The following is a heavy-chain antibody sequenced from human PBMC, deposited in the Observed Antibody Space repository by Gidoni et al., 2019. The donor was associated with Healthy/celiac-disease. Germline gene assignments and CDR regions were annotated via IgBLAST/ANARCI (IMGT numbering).Heavy chain of an antibody. J-gene: IGHJ6*02. Sequence: QVQLQESGPGLVKPSQTLSLTCTVSGGSISSGGYYWSWIRQHPGKGLEWIGYIYYSGSTYYDPSLKRRVTISVDTSKNQFSLKLSFATAADTAVYYCARGGAGDDERGDYYYYGMDVWGQGTTVTVSS. CDR1: GGSISSGGYY. D-gene: IGHD4-17*01. CDR2: IYYSGST. V-gene: IGHV4-31*03. CDR3: ARGGAGDDERGDYYYYGMDV.